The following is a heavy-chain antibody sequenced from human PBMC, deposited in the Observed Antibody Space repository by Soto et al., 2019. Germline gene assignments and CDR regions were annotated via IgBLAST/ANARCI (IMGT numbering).Heavy chain of an antibody. CDR2: FIPILDMA. D-gene: IGHD2-21*01. CDR1: GGTFNTYT. Sequence: QVQVVQSGAEVKKPESSVKVSCKPSGGTFNTYTVNWVRLAPGHGLEWMGRFIPILDMANYAQKFQDRVTITAARSTFTAYMEVNSLTSADTAVYYCAITYCRDNSCPRDFDFWGPGTRVTVSS. V-gene: IGHV1-69*02. J-gene: IGHJ4*02. CDR3: AITYCRDNSCPRDFDF.